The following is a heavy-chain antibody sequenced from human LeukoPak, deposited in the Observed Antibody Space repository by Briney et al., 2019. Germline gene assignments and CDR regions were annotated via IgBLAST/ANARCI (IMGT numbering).Heavy chain of an antibody. CDR3: ARAYYDTSGYPGWYFDL. J-gene: IGHJ2*01. V-gene: IGHV4-59*12. Sequence: PSETLSLTCTVSGGSISSYYWSWIRQPPGKGLEWIGYIYYSGSTNYNPSLKSRVTMSVDTSKNQFSLKLTSVTAADTAVYYCARAYYDTSGYPGWYFDLWGRGTLVTVSS. CDR1: GGSISSYY. D-gene: IGHD3-22*01. CDR2: IYYSGST.